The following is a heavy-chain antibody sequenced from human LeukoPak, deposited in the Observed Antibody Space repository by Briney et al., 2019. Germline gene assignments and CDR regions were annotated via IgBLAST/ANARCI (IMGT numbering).Heavy chain of an antibody. CDR2: ISGSGGST. V-gene: IGHV3-23*01. Sequence: GGSLRLSCAASGFTFSSYAMSWVRQAPGKGLEWVSAISGSGGSTYYADSVKGRFTISRDNAKNSLYLQMNSLRAEDTALYYCARGLAAAGTAYWGQGTLVTVSS. J-gene: IGHJ4*02. CDR1: GFTFSSYA. D-gene: IGHD6-13*01. CDR3: ARGLAAAGTAY.